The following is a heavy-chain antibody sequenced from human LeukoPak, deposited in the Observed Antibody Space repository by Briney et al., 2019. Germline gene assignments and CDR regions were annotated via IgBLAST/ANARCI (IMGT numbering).Heavy chain of an antibody. J-gene: IGHJ6*03. V-gene: IGHV3-11*04. CDR2: ISSSGSTI. CDR1: GFTFSDYY. CDR3: ARVYCSSTSCYRDYYYYMDV. D-gene: IGHD2-2*02. Sequence: PGGSLRLSCAASGFTFSDYYMSWIRQAPGKGLEWVSYISSSGSTIYYADSVKGRFTISRDNAKNSLYLQMNSLRAEDTAVYCCARVYCSSTSCYRDYYYYMDVWGKGTTVTVSS.